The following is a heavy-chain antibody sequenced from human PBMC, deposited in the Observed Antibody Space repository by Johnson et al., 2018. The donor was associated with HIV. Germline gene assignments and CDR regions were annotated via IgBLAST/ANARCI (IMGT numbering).Heavy chain of an antibody. D-gene: IGHD6-13*01. V-gene: IGHV3-11*04. CDR2: ISSSGTTI. J-gene: IGHJ3*02. Sequence: QVQLVESGGGLVKPGGSLRLSCAASGFTFSDYYMTWIRQAPGKGLEWVSYISSSGTTIYYADSVKGRFTISRDNAKNSLYLQMNSLRAEDTAVYYCTRYSSSSRDTFDIWGQGTMVTVSS. CDR3: TRYSSSSRDTFDI. CDR1: GFTFSDYY.